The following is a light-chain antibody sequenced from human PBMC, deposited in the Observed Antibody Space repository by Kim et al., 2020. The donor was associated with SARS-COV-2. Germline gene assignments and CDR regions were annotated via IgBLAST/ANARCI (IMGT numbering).Light chain of an antibody. Sequence: QSVLTQPPSASGTPGQRIIISCSGSRSVIWYQQVPETAPKLLIYPYNQRPSGVPDRFSASMSDTSASLAISGLQSDDEADYYCATWDGSLHAWVFGGGTQLTVL. J-gene: IGLJ3*02. V-gene: IGLV1-44*01. CDR3: ATWDGSLHAWV. CDR1: RS. CDR2: PYN.